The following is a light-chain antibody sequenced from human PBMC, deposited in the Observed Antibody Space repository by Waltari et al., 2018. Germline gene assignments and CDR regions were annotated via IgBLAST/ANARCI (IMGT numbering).Light chain of an antibody. CDR2: WAS. CDR3: QQYYSTPFT. J-gene: IGKJ2*01. V-gene: IGKV4-1*01. Sequence: DIVVTQSSDALAVSLGERDTIDCKSSQSLLFRSKNKNYLAWYQQKPGQPPKLLLYWASSLESGVPDRFSGSGSGTDFTLTISSLQAEDVAVYYCQQYYSTPFTFGQGTKVEIK. CDR1: QSLLFRSKNKNY.